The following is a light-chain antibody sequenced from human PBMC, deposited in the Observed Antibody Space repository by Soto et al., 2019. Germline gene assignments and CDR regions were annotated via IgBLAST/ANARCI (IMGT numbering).Light chain of an antibody. J-gene: IGKJ4*01. V-gene: IGKV3-11*01. CDR1: QSISSY. CDR3: QQRSNWPLT. Sequence: EIVLTQSPATLSLSPGERATLSCRASQSISSYLGWYQQKPGQAPRLLIYDASNRAAGIPARVSGSGSGTDFTLTISSLEPEDFAVYYCQQRSNWPLTFGGGTKVAIK. CDR2: DAS.